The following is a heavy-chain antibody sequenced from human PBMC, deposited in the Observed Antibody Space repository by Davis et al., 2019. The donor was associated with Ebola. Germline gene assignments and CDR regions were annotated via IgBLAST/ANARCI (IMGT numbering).Heavy chain of an antibody. Sequence: GESPKIPRAASGFTVSSNYMSWVRQAPGKGLEWVSVIYSGGSTYYADSVKGRFTISRDNSKNTLYLQMNSLRAEDTDVYYCARSGYDRRDYYYNGMDVWGQGTTVTVSS. V-gene: IGHV3-53*01. CDR3: ARSGYDRRDYYYNGMDV. D-gene: IGHD5-12*01. CDR1: GFTVSSNY. CDR2: IYSGGST. J-gene: IGHJ6*02.